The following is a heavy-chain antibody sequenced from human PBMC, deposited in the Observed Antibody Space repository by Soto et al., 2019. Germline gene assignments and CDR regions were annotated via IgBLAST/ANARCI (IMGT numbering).Heavy chain of an antibody. D-gene: IGHD3-9*01. CDR2: IYWDDSK. CDR1: GFSLSTSGVG. CDR3: AHKGPEDWPLDY. V-gene: IGHV2-5*02. Sequence: QITLKESGPTLVRPTQTLTLTCAFSGFSLSTSGVGVGWIRQPPGKALECLAVIYWDDSKHSSPSLRSRLTITKDTSKNQVVLTMTNMDPMDTGTYYCAHKGPEDWPLDYWGQGTLVTVSS. J-gene: IGHJ4*02.